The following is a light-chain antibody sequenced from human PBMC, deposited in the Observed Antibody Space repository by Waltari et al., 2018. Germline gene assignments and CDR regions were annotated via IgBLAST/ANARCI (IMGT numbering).Light chain of an antibody. Sequence: QSVLTQPASVSGSPGQTITISCTGTSSDGGDYYHVSWYQQHPGTAPKVLIYDVSKQPSRVSKRFSGSKSGNTAFLTISGLQSEDEADYYYFSYAATTCVFGTGTKLTVL. J-gene: IGLJ3*02. V-gene: IGLV2-14*03. CDR3: FSYAATTCV. CDR2: DVS. CDR1: SSDGGDYYH.